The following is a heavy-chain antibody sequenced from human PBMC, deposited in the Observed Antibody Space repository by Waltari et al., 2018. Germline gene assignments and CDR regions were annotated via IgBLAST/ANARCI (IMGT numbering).Heavy chain of an antibody. V-gene: IGHV3-72*01. CDR2: VRTKRGHYRT. J-gene: IGHJ4*02. D-gene: IGHD3-22*01. CDR3: AAETYDSIGYYYFDY. Sequence: EVQLVDSGGALVQPGGSLRLSCEASGFSFSDHYMNWGRQAPGKGREWVGRVRTKRGHYRTHYPDSVKGRCTISSDDSKNSLYRQMDSLETEDTAVYYCAAETYDSIGYYYFDYWGQGTPVTVSS. CDR1: GFSFSDHY.